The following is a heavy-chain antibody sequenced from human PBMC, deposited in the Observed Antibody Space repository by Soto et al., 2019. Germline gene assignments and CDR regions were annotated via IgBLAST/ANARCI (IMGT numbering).Heavy chain of an antibody. CDR3: AREPYSDRILFRYSFAF. D-gene: IGHD2-15*01. V-gene: IGHV6-1*01. J-gene: IGHJ4*02. Sequence: SQTLSLTCAISRDSVYSSSAAWNWIRQSPSRGLEWLGRTYYRSKWYNDYAVSVKSRITINPDTSKNQFSLQLNSVTPEDTAVYYCAREPYSDRILFRYSFAFWGQGTLVTVSS. CDR1: RDSVYSSSAA. CDR2: TYYRSKWYN.